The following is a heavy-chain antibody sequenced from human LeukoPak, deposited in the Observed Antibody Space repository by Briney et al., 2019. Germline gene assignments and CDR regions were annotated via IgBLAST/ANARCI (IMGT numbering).Heavy chain of an antibody. CDR1: GGSISSSAYF. Sequence: SETLSLTCTVSGGSISSSAYFWGWVRQPPGKGLEWIGSIYHSGTTYYNPSLKSRVSMSVDTSRNQFSLRLTSVTAADTAVYYCARKYGSSSPHYWGQGTLVTVSS. CDR2: IYHSGTT. V-gene: IGHV4-39*07. J-gene: IGHJ4*02. CDR3: ARKYGSSSPHY. D-gene: IGHD6-6*01.